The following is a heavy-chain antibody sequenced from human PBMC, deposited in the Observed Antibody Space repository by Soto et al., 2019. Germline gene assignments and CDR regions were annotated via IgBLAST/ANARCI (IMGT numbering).Heavy chain of an antibody. Sequence: ESGGGVVQPGRSLRLSCAASGFSLSNDGMHWVRQAPGKGLEWVAVISYHGRDEYYADSVKGRFTISRDTSKNTLYLQMNTLRPEDTAVYYCVKDHLMNTVTTGGYWGQGTLVTVSS. CDR3: VKDHLMNTVTTGGY. D-gene: IGHD4-17*01. CDR2: ISYHGRDE. J-gene: IGHJ4*02. V-gene: IGHV3-30*18. CDR1: GFSLSNDG.